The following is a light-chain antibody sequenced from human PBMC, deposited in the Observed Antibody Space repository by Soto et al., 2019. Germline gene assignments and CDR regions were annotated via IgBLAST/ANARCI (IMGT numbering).Light chain of an antibody. V-gene: IGLV2-14*03. CDR2: DVS. CDR1: SSDVGGYNY. CDR3: GSYTSSSTLV. Sequence: QAVVTQPASVSGSPGQSITISCTGTSSDVGGYNYVSWYQHHPGKAPKLMIYDVSNRPSGVSNRFSGSKFGNTASLTISGLQAEDEADYYCGSYTSSSTLVFGGGTKLTVL. J-gene: IGLJ2*01.